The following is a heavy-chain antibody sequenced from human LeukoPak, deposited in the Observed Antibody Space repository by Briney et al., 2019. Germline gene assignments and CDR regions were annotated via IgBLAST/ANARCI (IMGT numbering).Heavy chain of an antibody. V-gene: IGHV3-23*01. CDR3: ARALVGATVHGFDI. J-gene: IGHJ3*02. D-gene: IGHD1-26*01. CDR2: ISSGSGST. Sequence: GGSLRLSCAASGFTFSTYALNWVRQAPGNGLEWVSGISSGSGSTYYADSVKGRFTISRDNSKNTVYLQMNSLRAEDTAIYYCARALVGATVHGFDIWGLGTMVTVSS. CDR1: GFTFSTYA.